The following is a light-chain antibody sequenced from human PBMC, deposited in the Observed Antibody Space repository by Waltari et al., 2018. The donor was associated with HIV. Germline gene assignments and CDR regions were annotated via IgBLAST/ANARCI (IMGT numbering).Light chain of an antibody. Sequence: DIQMTQSPSSLSASVGDRVTITCRASQIITSHLNWYQQRPGKAPKLLIHSASVLESGVPSRFSGSGTGTDYTLTISSLQPEDFATYYCQQSYTLPLTFGPGTKVDIK. J-gene: IGKJ3*01. CDR1: QIITSH. V-gene: IGKV1-39*01. CDR2: SAS. CDR3: QQSYTLPLT.